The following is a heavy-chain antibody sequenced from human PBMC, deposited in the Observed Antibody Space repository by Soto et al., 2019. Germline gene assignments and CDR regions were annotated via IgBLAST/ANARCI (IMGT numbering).Heavy chain of an antibody. J-gene: IGHJ6*02. D-gene: IGHD3-16*01. Sequence: QVQVVQSGDEVKKPGASVKVSCKASGYTFTNYGFSWVRQAPGQGLEWMGWISGYNGNTKYAEKFQGRVTMTTDTSTSTAQMELRSLRSDDTAVYYCAGGGQAPYYYYGMDAWGQGPAVTVSS. CDR1: GYTFTNYG. CDR3: AGGGQAPYYYYGMDA. V-gene: IGHV1-18*01. CDR2: ISGYNGNT.